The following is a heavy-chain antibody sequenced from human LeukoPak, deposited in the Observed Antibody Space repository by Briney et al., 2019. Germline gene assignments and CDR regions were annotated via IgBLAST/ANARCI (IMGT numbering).Heavy chain of an antibody. J-gene: IGHJ6*03. D-gene: IGHD3-3*01. Sequence: ASVKVSCKASGGTFSSYAISWGRQAPGQGLEWMGGIIPIFGTANYAQKFQGRVTITTDESTSTAYMELSSLRSEDTAVYYCAKGGSHDFWSGSIGDYYFYIDGWGKGITVTV. CDR1: GGTFSSYA. CDR2: IIPIFGTA. CDR3: AKGGSHDFWSGSIGDYYFYIDG. V-gene: IGHV1-69*05.